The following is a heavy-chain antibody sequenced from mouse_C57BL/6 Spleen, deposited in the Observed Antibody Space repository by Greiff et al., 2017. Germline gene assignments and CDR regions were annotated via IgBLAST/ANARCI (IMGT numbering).Heavy chain of an antibody. CDR1: GYAFSSYW. CDR2: IYPGDGDT. D-gene: IGHD1-1*01. Sequence: QVQLQQSGAELVKPGASVKISCKASGYAFSSYWMNWVKQRPGKGLEWIGQIYPGDGDTNYNGKFKGKATLTADKSSSTAYMQLSSLTSEDSAVYFCARLGVYYGSSYDDYAMDYWGQGTSVTVSS. V-gene: IGHV1-80*01. J-gene: IGHJ4*01. CDR3: ARLGVYYGSSYDDYAMDY.